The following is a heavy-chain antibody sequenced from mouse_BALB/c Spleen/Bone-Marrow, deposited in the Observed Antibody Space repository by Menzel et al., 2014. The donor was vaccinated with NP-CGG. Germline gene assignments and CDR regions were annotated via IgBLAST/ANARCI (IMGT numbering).Heavy chain of an antibody. J-gene: IGHJ1*01. CDR2: INPDSSTI. Sequence: VQLKESGGGLVQPGGSLKLSCAASGFDFSGYWMTWVRQAPGKGLGWIGEINPDSSTINYTPSLKDKFIISRDNAKNALYLQMSKVRSEDTALYYCARPGYYGYQDVWGAGTTVTVSS. CDR3: ARPGYYGYQDV. D-gene: IGHD1-2*01. CDR1: GFDFSGYW. V-gene: IGHV4-1*02.